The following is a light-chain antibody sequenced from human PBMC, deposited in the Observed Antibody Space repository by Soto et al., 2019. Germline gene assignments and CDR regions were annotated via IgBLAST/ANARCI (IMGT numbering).Light chain of an antibody. CDR1: QSVSSSY. CDR2: GAS. Sequence: EIVLTQSPGTLSLSPGERATLSCRASQSVSSSYLAWYQQKPGQAPRLLIYGASSRATGIPDRFSGSGSGTDSTLTISRPVPEDFAVYYCQQFGDSPWTFGQGTKVEI. J-gene: IGKJ1*01. CDR3: QQFGDSPWT. V-gene: IGKV3-20*01.